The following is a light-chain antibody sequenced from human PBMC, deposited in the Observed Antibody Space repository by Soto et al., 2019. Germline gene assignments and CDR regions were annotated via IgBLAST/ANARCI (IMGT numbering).Light chain of an antibody. CDR1: GSSIGTNT. V-gene: IGLV1-44*01. CDR2: GNN. Sequence: QSVLTQPPSASGPPGQRVTISCSGSGSSIGTNTVNWYRQLPGTAPKLLIYGNNQRTSGVPDRFSGSKSGTSASLAISGLQSEDEAEYYCAAWDGSLNNVLFGGGTKVTVL. J-gene: IGLJ2*01. CDR3: AAWDGSLNNVL.